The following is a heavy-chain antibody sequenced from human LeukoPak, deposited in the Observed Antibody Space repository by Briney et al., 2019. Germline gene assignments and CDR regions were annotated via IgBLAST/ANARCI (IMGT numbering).Heavy chain of an antibody. CDR3: AKDKLITFGGVMSYFDY. V-gene: IGHV3-23*01. J-gene: IGHJ4*02. CDR2: ISGSGGST. Sequence: GGSLRLSCAASEFTFSSYAMSWVRQAPGKGLEWVSAISGSGGSTYYADSVKGRFTISRDNSKNTLYLQMNSLRAEDTAVYYCAKDKLITFGGVMSYFDYWGQGTLVTVSS. D-gene: IGHD3-16*01. CDR1: EFTFSSYA.